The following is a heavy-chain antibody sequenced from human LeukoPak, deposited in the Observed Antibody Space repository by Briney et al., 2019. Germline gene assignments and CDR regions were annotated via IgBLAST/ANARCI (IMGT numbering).Heavy chain of an antibody. D-gene: IGHD3-9*01. CDR2: ISSSGSTI. J-gene: IGHJ3*02. V-gene: IGHV3-11*04. CDR1: GFTFSDYY. CDR3: ARAIRYFDWLPRARAFDI. Sequence: PGGSLRLSCAASGFTFSDYYMSLIRQAPGKGLEWVSYISSSGSTIYYADSVKGRFTISRDNAKNSLYLQMNSLRAEDTAVYYCARAIRYFDWLPRARAFDIWGQGTMVTVSS.